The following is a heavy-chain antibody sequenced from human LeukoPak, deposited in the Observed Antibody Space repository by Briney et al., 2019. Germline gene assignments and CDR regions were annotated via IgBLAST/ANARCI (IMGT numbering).Heavy chain of an antibody. Sequence: PGGSLRLSCAASGVTFSIYWMSWVRQAPGKGLEWVANIKQDGSEKYYVDSVRGRFTISRDNAKNSLYLQMNSLRVEDTAVYYCARNTYYYERSGWKAFDIWGQGKMVTVSS. CDR2: IKQDGSEK. CDR3: ARNTYYYERSGWKAFDI. D-gene: IGHD3-22*01. CDR1: GVTFSIYW. V-gene: IGHV3-7*01. J-gene: IGHJ3*02.